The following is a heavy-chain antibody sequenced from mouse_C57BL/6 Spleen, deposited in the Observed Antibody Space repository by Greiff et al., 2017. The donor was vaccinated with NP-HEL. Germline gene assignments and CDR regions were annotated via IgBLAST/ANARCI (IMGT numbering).Heavy chain of an antibody. V-gene: IGHV1-18*01. J-gene: IGHJ2*01. CDR1: GYTFTDYN. D-gene: IGHD1-1*01. CDR2: INPNNGGT. CDR3: ARRDYYGSSYDF. Sequence: VQLQQSGPELVKPGASVKIPCKASGYTFTDYNMDWVKQSHGKSLEWIGDINPNNGGTIYNQKFKGKATLTVDKSSSTAYMELRSLTSEYTAVYYCARRDYYGSSYDFWGQGTTLSFSS.